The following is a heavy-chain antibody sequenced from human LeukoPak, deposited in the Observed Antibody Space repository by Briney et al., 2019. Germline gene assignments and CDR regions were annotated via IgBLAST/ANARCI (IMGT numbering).Heavy chain of an antibody. Sequence: PGGSLRLSCAASGFTFSSYSMNWVRQAPGKGLGGVSYISSSSTIYYADYVKGRFTISRDNAKNSLYLQMNSLRAEDTAVYYCARDSSSWYKFSPDYWGQGTLVTVSS. D-gene: IGHD6-13*01. CDR2: ISSSSTI. J-gene: IGHJ4*02. V-gene: IGHV3-48*01. CDR3: ARDSSSWYKFSPDY. CDR1: GFTFSSYS.